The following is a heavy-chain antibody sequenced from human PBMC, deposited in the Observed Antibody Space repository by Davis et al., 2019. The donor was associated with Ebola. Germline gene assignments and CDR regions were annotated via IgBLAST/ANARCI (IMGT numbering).Heavy chain of an antibody. J-gene: IGHJ6*02. CDR3: ARVRYCSSTSCHWAPRGYYGMDV. Sequence: SVKVSCKASGGTFISYAISWVRQAPGQGLEWMGRIIPILGIANYAQKFQGRVTITADKSTSTAYMELNSLRSADTAVYYCARVRYCSSTSCHWAPRGYYGMDVWGQGTTVTVSS. CDR1: GGTFISYA. V-gene: IGHV1-69*04. D-gene: IGHD2-2*01. CDR2: IIPILGIA.